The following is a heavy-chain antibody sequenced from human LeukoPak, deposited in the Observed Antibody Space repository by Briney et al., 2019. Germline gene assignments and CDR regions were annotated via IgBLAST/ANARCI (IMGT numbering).Heavy chain of an antibody. CDR3: ARGSDYGVGAFDI. CDR2: ISTSVSTI. J-gene: IGHJ3*02. CDR1: GFAFSSYE. D-gene: IGHD4-17*01. V-gene: IGHV3-48*03. Sequence: PEGSPRLSCAASGFAFSSYEMNWVRQAPGKGLEWVSYISTSVSTIYYGDSVKGRFTISRDNAKNSLFLQMNILRAEDTAVYYCARGSDYGVGAFDIWGQGTMVTVSS.